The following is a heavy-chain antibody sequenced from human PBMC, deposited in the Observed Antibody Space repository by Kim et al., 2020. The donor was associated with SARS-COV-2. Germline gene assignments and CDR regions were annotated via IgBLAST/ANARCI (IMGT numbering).Heavy chain of an antibody. D-gene: IGHD6-13*01. V-gene: IGHV6-1*01. CDR3: AIGGAAAGRGWFDP. J-gene: IGHJ5*02. Sequence: AVSVKSRITINPDTSKNQFSLQLNSVTPEDTAVYYCAIGGAAAGRGWFDPWGQGTLVTVSS.